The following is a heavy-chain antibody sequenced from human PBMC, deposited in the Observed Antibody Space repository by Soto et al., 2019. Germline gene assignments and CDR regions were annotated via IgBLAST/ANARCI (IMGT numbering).Heavy chain of an antibody. CDR1: GFTLSTYS. V-gene: IGHV3-48*02. Sequence: EVKMVESGGGLVQPGGSLSLSCAVSGFTLSTYSMNWVRQAPGKGLEWVSFITSSGSTIYYADSVKGRFTVSRDNAKNSLFLQMNSLRDEDTAVYYCARVAIASGGVIAVTYALDVWGQGTTVTVSS. CDR2: ITSSGSTI. J-gene: IGHJ6*02. D-gene: IGHD3-16*02. CDR3: ARVAIASGGVIAVTYALDV.